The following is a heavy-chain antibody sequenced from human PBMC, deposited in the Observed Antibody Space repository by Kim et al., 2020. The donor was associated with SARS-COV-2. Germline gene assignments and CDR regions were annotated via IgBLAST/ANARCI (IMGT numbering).Heavy chain of an antibody. CDR1: GGTFSSYA. D-gene: IGHD2-15*01. J-gene: IGHJ4*02. V-gene: IGHV1-69*05. Sequence: SVKVSCKASGGTFSSYAINWVRQAPGQGLEWMGGIIPIVGTSNYAQKFQGRVTITTDESTSTAYMELSSLRSEDTAVYYCASEGWELLPGWVDDGGQG. CDR2: IIPIVGTS. CDR3: ASEGWELLPGWVDD.